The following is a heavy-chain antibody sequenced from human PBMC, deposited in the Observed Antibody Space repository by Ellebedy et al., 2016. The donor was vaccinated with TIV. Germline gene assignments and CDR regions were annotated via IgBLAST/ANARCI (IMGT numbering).Heavy chain of an antibody. Sequence: GESLKISCAASGFTVSRNYMNWVRQAPGKGPEWVSVIYSGGSTYYADSVKGRFTMSRHTSKNTLYLQMNSLRAEDTAVYYCARGGRPYYDILTGYSFPQHFDYWGQGTLVTVSS. CDR1: GFTVSRNY. CDR3: ARGGRPYYDILTGYSFPQHFDY. CDR2: IYSGGST. D-gene: IGHD3-9*01. V-gene: IGHV3-53*04. J-gene: IGHJ4*02.